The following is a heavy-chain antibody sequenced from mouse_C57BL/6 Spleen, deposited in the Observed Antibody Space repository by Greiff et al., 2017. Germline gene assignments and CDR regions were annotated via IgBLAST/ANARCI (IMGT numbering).Heavy chain of an antibody. CDR1: GYTFTSYA. J-gene: IGHJ1*03. CDR3: ARGLSYYGSSYGYFDV. D-gene: IGHD1-1*01. V-gene: IGHV1-85*01. Sequence: VQLQQSGPELVKPGASVKLSCKASGYTFTSYAINWVKQRPGQGLEWIGWISPSDGSTKYNEKFKGKATLTVDTSSSTADNELHSLTSDDSAFYFCARGLSYYGSSYGYFDVWGTGTTVTVSA. CDR2: ISPSDGST.